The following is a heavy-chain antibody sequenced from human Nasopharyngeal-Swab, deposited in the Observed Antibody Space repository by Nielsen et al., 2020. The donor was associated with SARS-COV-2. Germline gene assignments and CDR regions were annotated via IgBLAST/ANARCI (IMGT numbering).Heavy chain of an antibody. J-gene: IGHJ4*02. Sequence: GSVKVSCKASGYTFTSYDINWVRQAPGQGLEWMGWMNPNSGNTGYAQKFQGRVTMTRNTSISTAYMELSSLRSEDTAVYYCARGLGRLSQNDYWGQGTLVTVSS. CDR2: MNPNSGNT. D-gene: IGHD3-16*02. CDR1: GYTFTSYD. V-gene: IGHV1-8*01. CDR3: ARGLGRLSQNDY.